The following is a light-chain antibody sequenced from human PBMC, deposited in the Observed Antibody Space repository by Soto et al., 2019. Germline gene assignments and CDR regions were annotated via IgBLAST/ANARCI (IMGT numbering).Light chain of an antibody. J-gene: IGKJ1*01. CDR2: DAS. CDR1: QSVSSSY. V-gene: IGKV3D-20*01. CDR3: QQYDQWWT. Sequence: EIVLTQSPGTLSLSPGERATLSCRASQSVSSSYLAWYQQKPGLAPRLLIYDASSRATGIPARFSGSGSGTEHSLTISSLQSEDFGVYCCQQYDQWWTFGQGTKVDIK.